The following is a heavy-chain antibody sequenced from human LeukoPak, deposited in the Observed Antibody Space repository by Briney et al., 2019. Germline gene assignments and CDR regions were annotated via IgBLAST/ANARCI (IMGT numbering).Heavy chain of an antibody. J-gene: IGHJ4*02. V-gene: IGHV1-2*02. CDR1: GYTFTGYY. CDR2: INPNSGGT. D-gene: IGHD3-22*01. Sequence: ASVKVSCKASGYTFTGYYMHWVRQAPGQGLEWMGWINPNSGGTNYVQKFQGRVTMTRDTSISTAYMELSRLRSDDTAVYYCARGVGPYYDSSGYQYYFDYWGQGTLVTVSS. CDR3: ARGVGPYYDSSGYQYYFDY.